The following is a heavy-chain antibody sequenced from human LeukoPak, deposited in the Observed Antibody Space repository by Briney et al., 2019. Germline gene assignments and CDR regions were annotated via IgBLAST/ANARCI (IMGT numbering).Heavy chain of an antibody. CDR3: AREVSGWYRG. CDR1: GFTFSSYS. V-gene: IGHV3-21*01. J-gene: IGHJ3*01. Sequence: GGSLRLSCAASGFTFSSYSMNWVRQAPGKGLEWVSPISSSSSYIYYADSVKGRFTISRDNAKNSLYLQMNSLRAEDTAVYYCAREVSGWYRGWGQGTMVTVSS. D-gene: IGHD6-19*01. CDR2: ISSSSSYI.